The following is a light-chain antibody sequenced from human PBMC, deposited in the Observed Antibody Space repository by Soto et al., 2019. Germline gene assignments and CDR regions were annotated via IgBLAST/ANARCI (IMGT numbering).Light chain of an antibody. CDR3: RSRRPPCT. V-gene: IGKV3-11*01. J-gene: IGKJ4*01. CDR2: DAS. CDR1: QSVSSY. Sequence: VNATLSCRASQSVSSYLAWYQQKPGQAPRLLIYDASNRATGIPARFHVSGYGTDYTLGLRSRQPGESALHFSRSRRPPCTFGGGTKVDIK.